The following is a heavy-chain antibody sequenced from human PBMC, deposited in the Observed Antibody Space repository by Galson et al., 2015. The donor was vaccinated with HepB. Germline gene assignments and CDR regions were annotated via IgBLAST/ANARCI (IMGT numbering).Heavy chain of an antibody. J-gene: IGHJ5*02. CDR3: ARVGGDSDVSNRFDP. CDR2: ISVYSGYT. CDR1: GYTFTSDG. Sequence: SVKVSCKASGYTFTSDGITWVRQAPGQGLEWMGWISVYSGYTNYAQKFQGRVTLTTDTSTSTVYMEVTNLRFEDTAVYFCARVGGDSDVSNRFDPWGQGTLVTV. V-gene: IGHV1-18*04. D-gene: IGHD3-10*01.